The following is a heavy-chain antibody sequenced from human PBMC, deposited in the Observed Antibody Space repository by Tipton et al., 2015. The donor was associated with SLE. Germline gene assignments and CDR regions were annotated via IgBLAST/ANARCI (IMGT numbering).Heavy chain of an antibody. CDR2: IHHSGTT. CDR1: GGSISSYY. V-gene: IGHV4-59*12. Sequence: TLSLTCTVSGGSISSYYWSWIRQPPGKGLEWIGYIHHSGTTNYNPSLQSRVTISRDPSKNQFSLRLKSVTAADTAVYYCARASVSISYNNHYYYMDVWGKGTTVTVSS. J-gene: IGHJ6*03. D-gene: IGHD6-6*01. CDR3: ARASVSISYNNHYYYMDV.